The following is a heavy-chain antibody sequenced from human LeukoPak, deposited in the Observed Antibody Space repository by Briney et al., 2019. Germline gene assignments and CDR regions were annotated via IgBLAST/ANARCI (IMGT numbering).Heavy chain of an antibody. V-gene: IGHV3-23*01. CDR3: AGGYSDDDFFNS. J-gene: IGHJ4*02. Sequence: PGGSLRLSCTTSGLSFSNCVMTWVRQSPGKGLEWVSSISPSGGSTFYADSVRGRFTISRDNSKNTVYLQMRSLGAEDTAAYYCAGGYSDDDFFNSWGQGTPVTVSS. CDR1: GLSFSNCV. CDR2: ISPSGGST. D-gene: IGHD5-12*01.